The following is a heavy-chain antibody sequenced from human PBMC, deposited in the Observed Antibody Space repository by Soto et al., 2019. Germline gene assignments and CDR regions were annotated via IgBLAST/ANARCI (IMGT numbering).Heavy chain of an antibody. CDR3: ARGRDGYHFDY. Sequence: PSETLSLTCTVSGGSISSYYWSWIRQPPGKGLEWIGSIYYSGSTNYNPSLKSRVTVSVDAPENQFSLKLSSVTAADTAVYYCARGRDGYHFDYWGQGTLVTVSS. V-gene: IGHV4-59*01. CDR2: IYYSGST. J-gene: IGHJ4*02. CDR1: GGSISSYY. D-gene: IGHD3-16*02.